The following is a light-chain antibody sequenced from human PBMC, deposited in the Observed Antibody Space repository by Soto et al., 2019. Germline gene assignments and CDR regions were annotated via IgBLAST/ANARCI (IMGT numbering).Light chain of an antibody. Sequence: VLTQPPSVSAAPGQKVTISCSGSSSNIGNNYVSWYQRLPGTAPKLLIYDNNKRPSGIPDRFSGSKSGTSATLGITGLQTGDEADYYCGTWDSSLTAYVFGTGTKVTVL. V-gene: IGLV1-51*01. CDR2: DNN. CDR1: SSNIGNNY. J-gene: IGLJ1*01. CDR3: GTWDSSLTAYV.